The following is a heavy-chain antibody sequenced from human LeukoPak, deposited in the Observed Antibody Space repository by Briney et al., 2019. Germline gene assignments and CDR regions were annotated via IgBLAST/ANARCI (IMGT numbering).Heavy chain of an antibody. D-gene: IGHD6-6*01. CDR2: IIPIFGTA. Sequence: SVKVSCKASGGTFSSYAISWVRQAPGQGLEWTGGIIPIFGTANYAQKFQGRVTITADESTSTAHMELSSLRSEDTAVYYCARDIAARPPPHYYYYGMDVWGQGTTVTVSS. J-gene: IGHJ6*02. CDR3: ARDIAARPPPHYYYYGMDV. CDR1: GGTFSSYA. V-gene: IGHV1-69*13.